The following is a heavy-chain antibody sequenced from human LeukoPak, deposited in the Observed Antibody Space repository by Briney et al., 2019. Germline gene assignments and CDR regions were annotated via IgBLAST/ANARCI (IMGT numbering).Heavy chain of an antibody. CDR2: ISVSGSRT. V-gene: IGHV3-48*02. J-gene: IGHJ4*02. CDR3: ARDSGHYYDQLDC. Sequence: GGSLRLSCAASGFTFSYFSLNWVRQAPGKGLEWVAYISVSGSRTSYADSVQGRFIISRDDAKNSLYLQMNSLRDEDTAVYYCARDSGHYYDQLDCWGQGTLVTVSS. CDR1: GFTFSYFS. D-gene: IGHD3-22*01.